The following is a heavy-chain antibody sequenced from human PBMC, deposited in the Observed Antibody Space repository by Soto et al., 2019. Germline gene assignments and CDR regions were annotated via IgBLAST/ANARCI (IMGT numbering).Heavy chain of an antibody. CDR3: ARDWGTYCGGDCYSAWFDP. CDR2: ISAYNGNT. Sequence: ASVKVSCKASGYTFTSYGISWVRQAPGQGLEWMGWISAYNGNTNYAQKLQGRVTMTIDTSTSTAYMELRSLSSDDTAVYYCARDWGTYCGGDCYSAWFDPWGQGTLVTVSS. V-gene: IGHV1-18*01. CDR1: GYTFTSYG. D-gene: IGHD2-21*02. J-gene: IGHJ5*02.